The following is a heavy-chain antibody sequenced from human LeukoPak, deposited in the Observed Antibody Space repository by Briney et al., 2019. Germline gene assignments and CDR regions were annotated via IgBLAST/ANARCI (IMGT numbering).Heavy chain of an antibody. CDR3: ARDIAITMVRGVIGY. CDR2: IWYDGSNK. CDR1: GFTFSSYA. J-gene: IGHJ4*02. V-gene: IGHV3-33*08. Sequence: GGSLRLSCAASGFTFSSYAMSWVRQAPGKGLEWVAVIWYDGSNKYYADSVKGRFTISRDNSKNTLYLQMNSLRAEDAAVYYCARDIAITMVRGVIGYWGQGTLVTVSS. D-gene: IGHD3-10*01.